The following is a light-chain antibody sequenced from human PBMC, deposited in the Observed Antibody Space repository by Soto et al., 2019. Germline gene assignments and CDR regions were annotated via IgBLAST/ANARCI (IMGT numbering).Light chain of an antibody. CDR1: QSVDSN. V-gene: IGKV3D-15*01. J-gene: IGKJ1*01. CDR3: QQYGNSPQT. CDR2: GAS. Sequence: EIVMTQSPATLSVSPGDGATLSCRASQSVDSNLAWYQQKPGQTPRLLMYGASTRPTGIPARFSGSGSGTDFTLTISRLEPEDFAVYYCQQYGNSPQTFGQGTKVDIK.